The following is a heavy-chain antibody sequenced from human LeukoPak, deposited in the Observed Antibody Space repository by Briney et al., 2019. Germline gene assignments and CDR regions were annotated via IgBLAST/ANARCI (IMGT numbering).Heavy chain of an antibody. Sequence: SETLSLTCTVSGGSVSSNGYFWNWIRQPPGKGLEWIGYIYNRGSTNYNPSLKSRVTISVDSSKNQFSLKLSSVTAADTAVYYCASLRSDSSGYYNLRIDYWGQGTLVTVSS. D-gene: IGHD3-22*01. CDR2: IYNRGST. V-gene: IGHV4-61*08. J-gene: IGHJ4*02. CDR1: GGSVSSNGYF. CDR3: ASLRSDSSGYYNLRIDY.